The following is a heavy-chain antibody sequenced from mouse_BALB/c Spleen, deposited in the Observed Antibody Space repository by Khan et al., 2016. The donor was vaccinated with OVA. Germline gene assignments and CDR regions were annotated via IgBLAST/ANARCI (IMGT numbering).Heavy chain of an antibody. CDR3: ARWATWYFDV. Sequence: QVQLQQSGGEVVRPGTSVKISCKASGYTFTNYWLGWIRQRPGHGLEWIGDIYPGGYFTNYNEKFKGKATLTVDTSSSTAIMQLSSLTSEDAAVYFCARWATWYFDVWGAGTTVTVSS. J-gene: IGHJ1*01. D-gene: IGHD3-1*01. CDR2: IYPGGYFT. CDR1: GYTFTNYW. V-gene: IGHV1-63*02.